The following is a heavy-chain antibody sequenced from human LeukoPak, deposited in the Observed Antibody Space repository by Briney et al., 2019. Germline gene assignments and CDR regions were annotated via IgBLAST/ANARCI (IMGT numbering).Heavy chain of an antibody. CDR1: GGSISSYY. V-gene: IGHV4-59*01. D-gene: IGHD1-7*01. CDR3: ARGLVVNWNYAFFDY. CDR2: IHYSGST. J-gene: IGHJ4*02. Sequence: SETLSLTCTVSGGSISSYYWSWIRQPPGKGLEWIGYIHYSGSTNYNPSLKSRVTISVDTSKNQFSLKLSSVTAADTAVYYCARGLVVNWNYAFFDYWGQGTLVTVSS.